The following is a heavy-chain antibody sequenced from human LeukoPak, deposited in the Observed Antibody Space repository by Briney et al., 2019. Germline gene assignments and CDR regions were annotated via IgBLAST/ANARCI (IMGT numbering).Heavy chain of an antibody. V-gene: IGHV4-34*01. CDR3: ARGKRLYSSGWYGY. J-gene: IGHJ4*02. CDR1: SGSFSGYY. CDR2: INHSGST. D-gene: IGHD6-19*01. Sequence: SETLSLTCAVYSGSFSGYYWSWIRQPPGKGLEWTGEINHSGSTNYNPSLKSRVTISVDTSKTQFSLKLSSVTAADTAVYYCARGKRLYSSGWYGYWGQGTLVTVSS.